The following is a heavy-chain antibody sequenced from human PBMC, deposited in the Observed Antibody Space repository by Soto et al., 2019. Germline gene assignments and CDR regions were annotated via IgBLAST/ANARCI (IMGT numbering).Heavy chain of an antibody. CDR3: ASPSPFDY. J-gene: IGHJ4*02. CDR2: ISSSGDTI. Sequence: GGSLRLSCAASGFTFSSYEMNWVRQAPGKGLEWVSYISSSGDTIYYADSAKGRFTISRDNAKNSLYLQMNSLRAEDTAVYYCASPSPFDYWGQGTLVTVSS. V-gene: IGHV3-48*03. CDR1: GFTFSSYE.